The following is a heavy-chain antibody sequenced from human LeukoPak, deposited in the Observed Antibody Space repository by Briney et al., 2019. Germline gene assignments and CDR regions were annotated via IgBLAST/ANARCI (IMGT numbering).Heavy chain of an antibody. CDR1: GFTFSNAW. CDR2: IKSKTDGGTT. Sequence: GGSLRLSCAASGFTFSNAWMSWVRRAPGKGLEWVGRIKSKTDGGTTDYAAPVKGRFTISRDDSKNTLYLQMNSLKTEDTAVYYCTTHYYDSSGRIEWGQGTLVRVSS. J-gene: IGHJ4*02. V-gene: IGHV3-15*01. CDR3: TTHYYDSSGRIE. D-gene: IGHD3-22*01.